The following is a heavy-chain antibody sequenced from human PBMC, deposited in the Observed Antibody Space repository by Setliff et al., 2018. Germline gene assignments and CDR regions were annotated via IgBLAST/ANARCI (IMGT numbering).Heavy chain of an antibody. CDR3: ARDRVTTLENYYYYYGMDV. D-gene: IGHD4-17*01. Sequence: PSETLSLTCTVSGGSISSSSYYWGWIRQPPGKGLEWIGSIYYSGSTYHNPSLKSRVTISVDTSKNQFSLKLSSATAADTAVYYCARDRVTTLENYYYYYGMDVWGQGTTVTVSS. J-gene: IGHJ6*02. V-gene: IGHV4-39*07. CDR2: IYYSGST. CDR1: GGSISSSSYY.